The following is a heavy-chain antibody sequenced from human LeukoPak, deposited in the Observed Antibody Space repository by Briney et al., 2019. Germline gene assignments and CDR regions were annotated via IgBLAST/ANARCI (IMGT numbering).Heavy chain of an antibody. J-gene: IGHJ4*02. CDR3: TRIVSGGNSGD. CDR1: GFIFGDYV. V-gene: IGHV3-49*04. CDR2: IRSKAYGGTT. D-gene: IGHD4-23*01. Sequence: PGRSLRLSCTTSGFIFGDYVMNWVRQAPGKGLEWVGLIRSKAYGGTTDYAASVKGGFNISRDDSKSIAYLQMNSLKTEDTAVYYCTRIVSGGNSGDWGQGTLVTVSS.